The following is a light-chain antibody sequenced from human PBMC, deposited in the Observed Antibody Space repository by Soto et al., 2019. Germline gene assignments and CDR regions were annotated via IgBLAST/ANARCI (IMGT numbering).Light chain of an antibody. V-gene: IGKV3-20*01. J-gene: IGKJ1*01. CDR3: QQYDSSPRT. Sequence: EIVLTQSPGTLSLSPGERATLSCRASQSFTSRSLAWYQQKPGLAPRLLISGTSNRAAGIPDRFSGSGSGTDFTLTISRLEPEDFAVYYGQQYDSSPRTFGQGTKVDIK. CDR1: QSFTSRS. CDR2: GTS.